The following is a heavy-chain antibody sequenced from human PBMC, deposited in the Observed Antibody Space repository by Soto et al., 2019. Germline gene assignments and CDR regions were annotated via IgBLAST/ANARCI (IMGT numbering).Heavy chain of an antibody. CDR1: GGSISSYY. CDR3: ARDSPPYYYGSGSYYTFDY. V-gene: IGHV4-4*07. J-gene: IGHJ4*02. D-gene: IGHD3-10*01. Sequence: SETLSLTCTVSGGSISSYYWSWVRQPAGKGLEWTGRIYTSGSTNYNPSLKSRVTMSVDTSKNQFSLKLSSVTAADTAVYYCARDSPPYYYGSGSYYTFDYWGQGTLVTVSS. CDR2: IYTSGST.